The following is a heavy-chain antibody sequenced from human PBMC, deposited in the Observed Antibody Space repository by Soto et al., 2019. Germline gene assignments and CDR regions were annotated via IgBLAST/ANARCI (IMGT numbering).Heavy chain of an antibody. D-gene: IGHD3-16*02. V-gene: IGHV4-30-2*01. CDR3: ARFAGDYRASLLGY. J-gene: IGHJ1*01. CDR1: GGSISSGDYS. Sequence: PSETLSLTCAVSGGSISSGDYSWSWIRQPPGKGLEWIGYMYHSGSTYYNPSLKSRVTISIDRSKNQFSLKLSSVTAADTAVYYCARFAGDYRASLLGYWGQGALVPVSS. CDR2: MYHSGST.